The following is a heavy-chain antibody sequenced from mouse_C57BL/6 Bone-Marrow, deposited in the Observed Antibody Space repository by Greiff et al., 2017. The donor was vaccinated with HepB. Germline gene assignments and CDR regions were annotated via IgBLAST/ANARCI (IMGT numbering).Heavy chain of an antibody. J-gene: IGHJ2*01. CDR3: ARGRLTGTFDY. D-gene: IGHD4-1*01. CDR1: GYSITSGYN. CDR2: ISYSGST. V-gene: IGHV3-1*01. Sequence: VQLQQSGPGMVKPSQSLSLTCTVTGYSITSGYNWHWIRHFPGNKLEWMGYISYSGSTNYNPSLKSRISITHDTSKNHFFLKLNSVTTEDTAPYYCARGRLTGTFDYWGQGTTLTVSS.